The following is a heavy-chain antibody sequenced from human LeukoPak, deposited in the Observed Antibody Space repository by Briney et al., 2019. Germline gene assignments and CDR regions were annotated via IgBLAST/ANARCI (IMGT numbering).Heavy chain of an antibody. CDR1: VVTFSSYW. J-gene: IGHJ4*02. V-gene: IGHV3-74*01. Sequence: GGSLRLSCAASVVTFSSYWMHWVRQAPGKGLVWVSRINSDGSSTSYADSVKGRFTISRDNAKNTLYLQMNSLRAEDTAVYYCARDGSVAGPDYWGQGTLVTVAS. CDR3: ARDGSVAGPDY. D-gene: IGHD6-19*01. CDR2: INSDGSST.